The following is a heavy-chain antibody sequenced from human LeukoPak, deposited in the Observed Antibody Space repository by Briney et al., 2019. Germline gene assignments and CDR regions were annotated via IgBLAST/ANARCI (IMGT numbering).Heavy chain of an antibody. V-gene: IGHV1-58*02. D-gene: IGHD3-10*01. CDR2: IVVGSGNT. CDR1: GFTFTRSA. CDR3: AASGYGFGELPSYFHYYMDV. Sequence: SVKVSCKASGFTFTRSAMQWVRQARGQHLEWIGWIVVGSGNTKYAQKFQERVTITRDMSTGTVYMELSSLRSEDTAVYYCAASGYGFGELPSYFHYYMDVWGKGTTVT. J-gene: IGHJ6*03.